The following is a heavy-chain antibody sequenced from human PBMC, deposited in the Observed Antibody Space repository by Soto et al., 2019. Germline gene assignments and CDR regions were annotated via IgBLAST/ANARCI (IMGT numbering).Heavy chain of an antibody. CDR2: IIPIFGTA. J-gene: IGHJ6*01. Sequence: QVQLVQSGAEVKKPGSSVKVSCKAPGGTFSSYAISWVRQAPGQGLEWMGGIIPIFGTANYAQKFQGRVTMTADESTGTGYMELSRLRSEDTAVYYCARSQGGSSSLDIYYYYYYGRDVWGQGTTVTVSS. CDR1: GGTFSSYA. CDR3: ARSQGGSSSLDIYYYYYYGRDV. V-gene: IGHV1-69*01. D-gene: IGHD2-15*01.